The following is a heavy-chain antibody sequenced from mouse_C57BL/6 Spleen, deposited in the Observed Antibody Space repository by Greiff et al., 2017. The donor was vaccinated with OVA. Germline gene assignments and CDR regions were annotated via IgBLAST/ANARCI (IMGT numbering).Heavy chain of an antibody. V-gene: IGHV3-6*01. Sequence: DVQLQESGPGLVKPSQSLSLTCSVTGYSITSGYYWNWIRQFPGNKLEWMGYISYDGSNNYNPSLKNRISITRDTSKNQFFLKLNSVTTEDTATYYCAREDYYYGSSFYYAMDYWGQGTSVTVSS. CDR3: AREDYYYGSSFYYAMDY. D-gene: IGHD1-1*01. CDR1: GYSITSGYY. J-gene: IGHJ4*01. CDR2: ISYDGSN.